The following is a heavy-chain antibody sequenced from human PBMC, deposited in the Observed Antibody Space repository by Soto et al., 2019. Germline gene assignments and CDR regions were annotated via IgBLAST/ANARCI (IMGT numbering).Heavy chain of an antibody. D-gene: IGHD2-21*01. CDR3: ATLPPRIVVVMSPFPS. J-gene: IGHJ4*02. V-gene: IGHV4-4*02. CDR1: GTSISSTFW. Sequence: VQLRQSGSGLVKPSGTLSLTCFVSGTSISSTFWWTWVRQAPGKGLEWIGEIYHSGMAKYNPSLKSRVTISVXXXSXXFSLTLTSVTAADTAMYYCATLPPRIVVVMSPFPSWGQGTPVTVSS. CDR2: IYHSGMA.